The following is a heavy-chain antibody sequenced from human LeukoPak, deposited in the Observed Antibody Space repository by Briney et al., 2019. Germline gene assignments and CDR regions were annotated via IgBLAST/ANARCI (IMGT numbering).Heavy chain of an antibody. CDR3: ATSTWGDAFDI. CDR2: IIPILGIA. V-gene: IGHV1-69*04. CDR1: GGTFSSYA. Sequence: GASVKVSCKASGGTFSSYAISWVRQAPGQGLEWMGRIIPILGIANYAQKFQGRVTITADKSTSTAYMELSSLRSEDTAVYYCATSTWGDAFDIWGQGTMVTVSS. J-gene: IGHJ3*02. D-gene: IGHD3-16*01.